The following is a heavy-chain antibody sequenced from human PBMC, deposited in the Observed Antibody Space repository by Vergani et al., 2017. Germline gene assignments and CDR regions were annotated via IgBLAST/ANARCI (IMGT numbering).Heavy chain of an antibody. D-gene: IGHD3-9*01. CDR1: GSSISSGYY. V-gene: IGHV4-38-2*02. J-gene: IGHJ4*02. CDR3: ARFHYDVFTVSASYFDY. CDR2: IYHTGST. Sequence: QVQLQQSGPGLVKPSETLSLTCSVSGSSISSGYYWGWVRQSPGKGLEWIASIYHTGSTYYNPSLESRVTISVDTSKNQFSLNVTSVSAADTAVYYCARFHYDVFTVSASYFDYWGQGTLVTVSS.